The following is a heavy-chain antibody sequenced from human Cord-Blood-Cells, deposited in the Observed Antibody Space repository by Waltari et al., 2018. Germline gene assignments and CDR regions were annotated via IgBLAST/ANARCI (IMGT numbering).Heavy chain of an antibody. CDR1: GFTFSSYW. CDR2: IKQDGSEK. V-gene: IGHV3-7*01. Sequence: EVQLVESGGGLVQPGGSLRLSCAASGFTFSSYWMSWVRQAPGKGLEWVSNIKQDGSEKYYVDSVKGRVTSSRDNAKNSLYLQMNSLRAEDTAVYYCARELGDSSGYPYWGQGTLVTVSS. D-gene: IGHD3-22*01. J-gene: IGHJ4*02. CDR3: ARELGDSSGYPY.